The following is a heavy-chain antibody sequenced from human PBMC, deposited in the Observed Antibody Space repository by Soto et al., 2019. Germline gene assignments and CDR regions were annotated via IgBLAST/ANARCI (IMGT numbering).Heavy chain of an antibody. CDR3: AKDWRLWFKSDDPYFDY. Sequence: GGSLRLSCAASGFTFSSYGMHWVRQAPGKGLEWVAVISYDGSNKYYADSVKGRFTISRDNSKNTLYLQMNSLRAEDTAVYYCAKDWRLWFKSDDPYFDYWGQGTLVTVSS. CDR2: ISYDGSNK. D-gene: IGHD5-18*01. V-gene: IGHV3-30*18. J-gene: IGHJ4*02. CDR1: GFTFSSYG.